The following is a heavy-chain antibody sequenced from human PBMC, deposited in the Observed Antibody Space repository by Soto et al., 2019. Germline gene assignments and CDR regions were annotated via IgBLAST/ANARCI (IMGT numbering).Heavy chain of an antibody. CDR3: GRASQEPEGVYYFFYYMDV. Sequence: EVQLVESGGGLVKHGGSLRLSCAASGFTFSSYSMNWVRQAPGKGLEWVASISSSDTYIYSADSVKGRFTISRDNAKNSLYLKMNSQRAEDTAVYYCGRASQEPEGVYYFFYYMDVWGKGTKVTVSS. CDR1: GFTFSSYS. CDR2: ISSSDTYI. J-gene: IGHJ6*03. V-gene: IGHV3-21*01.